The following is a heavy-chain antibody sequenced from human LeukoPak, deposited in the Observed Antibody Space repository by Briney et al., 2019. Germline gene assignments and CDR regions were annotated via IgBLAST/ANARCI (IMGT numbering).Heavy chain of an antibody. CDR2: INQDGRGI. J-gene: IGHJ4*02. Sequence: GGSLKLSCAASGFTFRDVWVSWVRQAPGKGLEWVANINQDGRGIYYVDSVKGRFSICIDKTPNLLYLTMNSLRAEDPAMYFCARDSSRSLDYWGPGKLVTVSS. CDR1: GFTFRDVW. CDR3: ARDSSRSLDY. V-gene: IGHV3-7*01.